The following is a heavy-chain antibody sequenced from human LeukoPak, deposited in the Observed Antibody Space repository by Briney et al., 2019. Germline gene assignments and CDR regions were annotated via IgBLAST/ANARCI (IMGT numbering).Heavy chain of an antibody. CDR2: IKQGGSEK. Sequence: PGGSLRLSCAASGFTFSSYWMSWVRQAPGKGLEWVAYIKQGGSEKYYVDSVKGRFIISRDNAKSSLYLQMNSLRIEDTAVYYCARGSPIFYGGNTNYFDSWGQGTLVPVSS. J-gene: IGHJ4*02. CDR1: GFTFSSYW. V-gene: IGHV3-7*01. D-gene: IGHD4-23*01. CDR3: ARGSPIFYGGNTNYFDS.